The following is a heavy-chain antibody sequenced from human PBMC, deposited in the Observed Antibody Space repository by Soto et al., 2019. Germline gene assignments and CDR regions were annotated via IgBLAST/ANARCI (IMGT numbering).Heavy chain of an antibody. D-gene: IGHD3-10*01. J-gene: IGHJ4*01. CDR3: ARQTTSAPKDY. CDR2: IYPGDSDT. Sequence: GESLKISCKGSGYSFTTYWIAWVRQMPGKGLEWVGIIYPGDSDTRYSPSFEGHVTISVDKSISTAFLQWNRLKASDNAIYYCARQTTSAPKDYWGQGTLVTVSS. CDR1: GYSFTTYW. V-gene: IGHV5-51*01.